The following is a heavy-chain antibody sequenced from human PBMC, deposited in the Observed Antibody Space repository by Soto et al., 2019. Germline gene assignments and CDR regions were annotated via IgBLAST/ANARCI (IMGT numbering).Heavy chain of an antibody. V-gene: IGHV3-23*01. CDR2: ISGSGDST. J-gene: IGHJ4*02. CDR3: AKVARTSAELGY. CDR1: GFTFSSYA. Sequence: GGSLRLSCAASGFTFSSYAMSWVRQAPGKGLERVSGISGSGDSTYYADTVKGRFTISRDNSKSTLYLQMNSLRGDDTAIYYCAKVARTSAELGYWGQGTLVTVSS.